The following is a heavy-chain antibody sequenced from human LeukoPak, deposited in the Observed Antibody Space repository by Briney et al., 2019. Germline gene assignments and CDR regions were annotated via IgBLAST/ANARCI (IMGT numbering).Heavy chain of an antibody. J-gene: IGHJ4*02. CDR2: IYSGGST. V-gene: IGHV3-66*01. CDR1: GFTLSAYD. Sequence: GGSLRLSCAASGFTLSAYDMHWVRQATGEGLEWVSLIYSGGSTYYADSVKGRFTISRDNSKNTLYLQMNSLRAEDTAVYYCARGGDGYNAFDYWGQGTLVTVSS. CDR3: ARGGDGYNAFDY. D-gene: IGHD5-24*01.